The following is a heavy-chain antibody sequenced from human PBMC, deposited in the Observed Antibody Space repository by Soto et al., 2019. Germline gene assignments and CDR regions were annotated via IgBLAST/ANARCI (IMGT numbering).Heavy chain of an antibody. V-gene: IGHV4-34*01. CDR2: INHSGST. Sequence: SETLSLTCAVYGGSFSGYYWSWIRQPPGKGLEWIGEINHSGSTNYNPSLKSRVTISVDTSKNQFSLKLSSVTAADTAVYYCARLALTWNYGLSMWHYRMAVWAQGTTVPVSS. CDR3: ARLALTWNYGLSMWHYRMAV. CDR1: GGSFSGYY. D-gene: IGHD1-7*01. J-gene: IGHJ6*02.